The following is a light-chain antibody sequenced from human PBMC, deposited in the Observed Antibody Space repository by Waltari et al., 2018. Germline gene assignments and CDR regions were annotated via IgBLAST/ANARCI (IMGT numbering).Light chain of an antibody. J-gene: IGKJ1*01. CDR1: QSVSYSSNNKNY. CDR2: WAS. V-gene: IGKV4-1*01. Sequence: DIVMTQSPASLPVALGERATITCQSDQSVSYSSNNKNYLAWYRQKPGQPPQLLISWASTREFGVPDRFSGSGSGTDFTLTLSSLQAEDVAVYYCQQYYAVPPTFGPGTKVEIK. CDR3: QQYYAVPPT.